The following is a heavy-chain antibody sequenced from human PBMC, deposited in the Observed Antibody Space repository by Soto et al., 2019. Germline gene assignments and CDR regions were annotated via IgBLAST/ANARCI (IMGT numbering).Heavy chain of an antibody. CDR2: IYHTGST. CDR3: ARLTSSWYYWFDP. J-gene: IGHJ5*02. D-gene: IGHD6-13*01. CDR1: GGSISSYY. Sequence: SETLSLTCTVSGGSISSYYWSWIRQPPGKGLEWIGYIYHTGSTNYNPSLKSRITLSADRSKNQLSLKLSSVTAADTAVYYCARLTSSWYYWFDPWGQGTLVTVSS. V-gene: IGHV4-59*08.